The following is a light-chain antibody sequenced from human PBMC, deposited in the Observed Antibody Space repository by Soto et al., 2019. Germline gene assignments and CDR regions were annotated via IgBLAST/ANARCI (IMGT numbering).Light chain of an antibody. CDR1: QSVSSY. V-gene: IGKV3-11*01. CDR2: DAS. CDR3: QQRSNWPPA. J-gene: IGKJ3*01. Sequence: EIVLTQSPATLSLSPGERATLSCRASQSVSSYLAWYQQKPGQAPRLLIYDASNRATGIPARFSGSGSGTDVTLTIRSLEPEDFAVYYCQQRSNWPPAFGPGTKVDIK.